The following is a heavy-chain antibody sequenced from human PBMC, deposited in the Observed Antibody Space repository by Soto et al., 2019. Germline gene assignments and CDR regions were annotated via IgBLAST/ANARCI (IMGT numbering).Heavy chain of an antibody. V-gene: IGHV4-30-2*05. Sequence: SETLSLTWAVSGVSIIRGGYSCNWLRQPPGKGLEWIGYIYHSGSTYYNPSLKSRVTISVNTSKNQFSLKLSSVTAADTAVYYCARSVFPWGQGTLVTVSS. J-gene: IGHJ5*02. CDR1: GVSIIRGGYS. CDR3: ARSVFP. CDR2: IYHSGST.